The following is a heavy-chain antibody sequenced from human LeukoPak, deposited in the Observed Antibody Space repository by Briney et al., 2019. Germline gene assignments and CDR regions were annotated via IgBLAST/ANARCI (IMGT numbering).Heavy chain of an antibody. Sequence: GGSLRLSCAASGFTFSSYWMSWVRQAPGKGLEWVANIKQDGSEKYYVDSVKGRFTISRDNAKNSLYLQMNSLRAEDTAVYYCARVKNYDYVWGSYRYTGYFDYWGQRTLVTVSS. CDR1: GFTFSSYW. CDR2: IKQDGSEK. V-gene: IGHV3-7*01. CDR3: ARVKNYDYVWGSYRYTGYFDY. D-gene: IGHD3-16*02. J-gene: IGHJ4*02.